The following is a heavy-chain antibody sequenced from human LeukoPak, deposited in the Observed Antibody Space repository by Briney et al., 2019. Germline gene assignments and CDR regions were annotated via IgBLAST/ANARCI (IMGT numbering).Heavy chain of an antibody. J-gene: IGHJ4*02. CDR3: AKAYSGYGFDY. CDR1: GFTFSSYA. CDR2: ISGSGVST. V-gene: IGHV3-23*01. D-gene: IGHD5-12*01. Sequence: GGSLRPSCAASGFTFSSYAMSWVRQAPGKGMEWVSSISGSGVSTYYADSVRGRFTISRDNSKNTLYLQMNSLRAEDTALYYCAKAYSGYGFDYWGQGTLVTVSS.